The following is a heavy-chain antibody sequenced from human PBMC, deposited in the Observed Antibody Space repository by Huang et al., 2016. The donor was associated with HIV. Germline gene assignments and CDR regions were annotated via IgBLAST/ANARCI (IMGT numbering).Heavy chain of an antibody. Sequence: QLQLQESGPGLVKHSETLSLTCTVSGVSVSSTNYYWGWIRQPPGTGLEWIGTIYYTGSTYYNPSLKGRVTIAVDTAKNQFYLKVTSVTAADTAVYYGARPPGSGILGGWFDPWGQGALVTVSS. J-gene: IGHJ5*02. CDR2: IYYTGST. CDR3: ARPPGSGILGGWFDP. D-gene: IGHD3-10*01. CDR1: GVSVSSTNYY. V-gene: IGHV4-39*01.